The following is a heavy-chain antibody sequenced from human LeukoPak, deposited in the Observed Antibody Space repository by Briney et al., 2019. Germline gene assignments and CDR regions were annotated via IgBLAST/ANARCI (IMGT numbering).Heavy chain of an antibody. V-gene: IGHV3-23*01. J-gene: IGHJ1*01. CDR1: GFTFRSYA. D-gene: IGHD4-23*01. CDR2: ISGSGGST. CDR3: AKETTVVTLEYFQH. Sequence: GGSLRLSCAASGFTFRSYAMSWVRQAPGKGREWVSAISGSGGSTYYADSLKGRFTISRDNSKNTLYLQMNSLRAEDTAVYYCAKETTVVTLEYFQHWGQGTLVTVSS.